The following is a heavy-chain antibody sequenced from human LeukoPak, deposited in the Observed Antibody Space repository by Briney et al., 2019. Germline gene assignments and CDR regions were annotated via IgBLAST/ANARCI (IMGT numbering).Heavy chain of an antibody. CDR2: INSDGSST. J-gene: IGHJ4*02. V-gene: IGHV3-74*01. Sequence: GSLRLPCAASGFTFSSYAMSWVRQAPGKGLVWVSRINSDGSSTSYADSVKGRFTISRDNAKNTLYLQMNSLRAEDTAVYYCARGERRAIYYFDYWGQGTLVTVSS. CDR1: GFTFSSYA. CDR3: ARGERRAIYYFDY.